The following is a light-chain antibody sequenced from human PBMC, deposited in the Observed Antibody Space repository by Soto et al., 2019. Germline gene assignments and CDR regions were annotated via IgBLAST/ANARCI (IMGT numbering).Light chain of an antibody. J-gene: IGKJ4*01. CDR3: QQRT. Sequence: EIVLTQAPATLSLSPRERATLSCRASQSVSSYLAWYQQKPGQAPRLLIYDASNRATGIPARFSGSGSGTDFTLTISSLEPEDFAVYYCQQRTFGGGTKVDIK. CDR1: QSVSSY. V-gene: IGKV3-11*01. CDR2: DAS.